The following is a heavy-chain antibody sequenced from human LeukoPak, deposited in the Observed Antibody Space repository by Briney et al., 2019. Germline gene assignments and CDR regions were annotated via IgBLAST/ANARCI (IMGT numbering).Heavy chain of an antibody. J-gene: IGHJ4*02. CDR1: GFTFSSYG. Sequence: GGSLRLSCAASGFTFSSYGMHWVRQAPGKGLEWVAFIRYDGSNKYYADSVKGRFTISRDNSKNTLYLQMNSLRAEDTAVYYCAKDHSSSWYSQANTSPQATFDYWGQGTLVTVSS. V-gene: IGHV3-30*02. D-gene: IGHD6-13*01. CDR2: IRYDGSNK. CDR3: AKDHSSSWYSQANTSPQATFDY.